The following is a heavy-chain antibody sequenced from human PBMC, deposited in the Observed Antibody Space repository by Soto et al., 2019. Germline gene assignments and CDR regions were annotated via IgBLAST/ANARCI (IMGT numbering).Heavy chain of an antibody. D-gene: IGHD1-26*01. CDR3: ARAFPSGSYYYGMDV. CDR2: IYHSGST. V-gene: IGHV4-31*03. J-gene: IGHJ6*02. Sequence: PSETLSLTCTVSGGSISSGGYFWTWIRQHPGKGLEWIGYIYHSGSTYYNPSLKSRVTISVDMSKNQFSLKLSSVTAADTAFYYCARAFPSGSYYYGMDVWGQGATVTVSS. CDR1: GGSISSGGYF.